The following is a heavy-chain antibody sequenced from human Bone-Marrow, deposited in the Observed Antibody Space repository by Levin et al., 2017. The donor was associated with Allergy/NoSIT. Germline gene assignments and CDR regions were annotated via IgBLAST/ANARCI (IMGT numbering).Heavy chain of an antibody. Sequence: GGSLRLSCAASGFTVSSNYVSWVRQAPGKGLEWVSVIYTGGSTYYADSVKGRFTIFRDNSKNTLFLQMNSLRAEDTAVYYCARGDRDFDYWGQGTLVTVSS. CDR2: IYTGGST. CDR1: GFTVSSNY. D-gene: IGHD3-10*01. CDR3: ARGDRDFDY. J-gene: IGHJ4*02. V-gene: IGHV3-66*02.